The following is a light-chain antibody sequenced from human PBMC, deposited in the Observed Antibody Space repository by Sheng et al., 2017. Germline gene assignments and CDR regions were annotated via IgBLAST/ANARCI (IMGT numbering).Light chain of an antibody. CDR2: GAF. Sequence: EIVMTQSPATLSVSPGERATLSCRASQSISSNLAWYQQKPGQAPRLLIFGAFTRATDIPARFSGSGSGTEFTLTISSLQSEDFAVYYCQQYNNWPGFGQGTKLEI. J-gene: IGKJ2*03. CDR1: QSISSN. V-gene: IGKV3-15*01. CDR3: QQYNNWPG.